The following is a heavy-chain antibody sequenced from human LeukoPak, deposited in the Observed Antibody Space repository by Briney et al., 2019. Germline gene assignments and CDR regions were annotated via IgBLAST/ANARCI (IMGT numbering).Heavy chain of an antibody. D-gene: IGHD3-3*01. CDR1: GGSISSGAYC. Sequence: SQTLSLTCTVSGGSISSGAYCWSWIRQRPGKGLEWIGYMYYDGSTYSNPSLKSRLTISVDTSKNQFSLKLSSVTAADTAVYYCARGPYYDFWSGYPYMDVWGKGTTVSVSS. V-gene: IGHV4-31*03. CDR3: ARGPYYDFWSGYPYMDV. CDR2: MYYDGST. J-gene: IGHJ6*03.